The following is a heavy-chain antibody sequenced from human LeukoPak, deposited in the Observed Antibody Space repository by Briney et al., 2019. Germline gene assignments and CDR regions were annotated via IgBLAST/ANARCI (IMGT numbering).Heavy chain of an antibody. J-gene: IGHJ6*03. Sequence: GASVKVSCKTSGYTFTGHYLHWVRQAPGQRLEWMGWINAGNGNTKSSQKFQGRVTMTRDTSISTAYMELSRLRSDDTAVYYCARGWDGRGNSLYYYYYYMDVWGKGTTVTVSS. CDR2: INAGNGNT. CDR3: ARGWDGRGNSLYYYYYYMDV. V-gene: IGHV1-2*02. CDR1: GYTFTGHY. D-gene: IGHD1-1*01.